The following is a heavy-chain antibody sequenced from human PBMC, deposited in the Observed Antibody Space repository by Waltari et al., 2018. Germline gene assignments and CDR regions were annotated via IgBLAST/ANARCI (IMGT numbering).Heavy chain of an antibody. J-gene: IGHJ4*02. Sequence: QVQLQESGPGLVKPSQTLSLTCTVSGGSISSGSYYWRWIRQPAGTGLEWIGRIYTSGSTNYNPSLKSRVTISVDTSKNQFSLKLSSVTAADTAVYYCARGDLVGLSFDYWGQGTLVTVSS. V-gene: IGHV4-61*02. CDR3: ARGDLVGLSFDY. D-gene: IGHD2-8*02. CDR1: GGSISSGSYY. CDR2: IYTSGST.